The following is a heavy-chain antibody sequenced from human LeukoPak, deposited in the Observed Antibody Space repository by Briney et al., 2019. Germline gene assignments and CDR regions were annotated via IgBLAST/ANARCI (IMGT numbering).Heavy chain of an antibody. CDR1: GFTFSSYA. V-gene: IGHV3-23*01. Sequence: GGSLRLSCAASGFTFSSYAMSWFRQAPGKGLEWVSTISNSGGSTYYADSVKGRFTISRDNSKNTLYLQMNSLRAEDTAVYYCAKRWTAVASTEAFDIWGQGTMVTVSS. D-gene: IGHD6-13*01. CDR3: AKRWTAVASTEAFDI. CDR2: ISNSGGST. J-gene: IGHJ3*02.